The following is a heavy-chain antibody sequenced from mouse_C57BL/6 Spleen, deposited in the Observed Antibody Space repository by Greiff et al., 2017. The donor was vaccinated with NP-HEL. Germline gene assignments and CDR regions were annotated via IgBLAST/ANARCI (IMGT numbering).Heavy chain of an antibody. CDR2: IDPSDSYT. D-gene: IGHD1-1*01. J-gene: IGHJ2*01. CDR3: AIYYYGSSYPYYFDY. Sequence: QVQLQQPGAELVRPGTSVKLSCKASGYTFTSYWMHWVKQRPGQGLEWIGVIDPSDSYTNYNQKFKGKATLTVDTSSSTAYMQLSSLTSEDSAVYYCAIYYYGSSYPYYFDYWGQGTTLTVSS. V-gene: IGHV1-59*01. CDR1: GYTFTSYW.